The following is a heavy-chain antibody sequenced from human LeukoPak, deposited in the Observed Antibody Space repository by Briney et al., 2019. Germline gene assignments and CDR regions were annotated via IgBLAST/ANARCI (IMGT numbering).Heavy chain of an antibody. D-gene: IGHD6-19*01. Sequence: ASVKVSCKASGYTSTSYDINWVRQATGQGLEWMGWMNPNSGNTGYSQKFQGRVTMTRNTSINTAYMELSSLRSEDTAVYYCARGESVAGTARPSGYWGQGTLVTVSS. J-gene: IGHJ4*02. V-gene: IGHV1-8*01. CDR2: MNPNSGNT. CDR1: GYTSTSYD. CDR3: ARGESVAGTARPSGY.